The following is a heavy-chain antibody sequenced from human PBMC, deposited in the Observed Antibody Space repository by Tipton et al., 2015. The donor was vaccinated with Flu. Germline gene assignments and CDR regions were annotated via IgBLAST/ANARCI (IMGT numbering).Heavy chain of an antibody. CDR3: AKVIPELVAGLDY. J-gene: IGHJ4*02. CDR2: ISGGGAIR. V-gene: IGHV3-23*01. CDR1: GFTFRSFA. Sequence: GSLRLSCAASGFTFRSFAMTWVRQAPGRGLEWVSAISGGGAIRYFADSVKGRFTISRDNSKNMLYLQMNSLRPEDTAIYYCAKVIPELVAGLDYWGQGTLVSVPS. D-gene: IGHD6-19*01.